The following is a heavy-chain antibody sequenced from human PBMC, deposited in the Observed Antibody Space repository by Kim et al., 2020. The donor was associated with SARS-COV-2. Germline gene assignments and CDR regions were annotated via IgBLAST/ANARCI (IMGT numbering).Heavy chain of an antibody. D-gene: IGHD3-10*01. CDR2: FDPEDGET. CDR3: ATWPGITMVRGVISVKPDYYYYYGMDV. J-gene: IGHJ6*02. CDR1: GYTLTELS. V-gene: IGHV1-24*01. Sequence: ASVKVSCKVSGYTLTELSMHWVRQAPGKGLEWMGGFDPEDGETIYAQKFQGRVTMTEDTSTDTAYMELSSLRSEDTAVYYCATWPGITMVRGVISVKPDYYYYYGMDVWGQGTTVTVSS.